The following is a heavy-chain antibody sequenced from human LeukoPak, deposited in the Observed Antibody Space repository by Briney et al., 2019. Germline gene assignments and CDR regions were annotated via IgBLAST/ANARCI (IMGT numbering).Heavy chain of an antibody. CDR1: GGSFSSYY. J-gene: IGHJ4*02. CDR2: IFDSGST. Sequence: SETLSLTCSVSGGSFSSYYWTWIRQPPGKGLEYIGYIFDSGSTNYNPSLESRVTISVDPSKNQFSLKVTSVTAADTAVYYCARERYYCSGLAFDYWGQGTLVTVSS. V-gene: IGHV4-59*12. CDR3: ARERYYCSGLAFDY. D-gene: IGHD3-10*01.